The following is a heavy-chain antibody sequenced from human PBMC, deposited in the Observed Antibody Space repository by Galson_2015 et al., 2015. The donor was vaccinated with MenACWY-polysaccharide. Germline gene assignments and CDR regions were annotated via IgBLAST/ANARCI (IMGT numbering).Heavy chain of an antibody. Sequence: SVKVSCKASGYTFTSYGISWVRQAPGQGLEWMGWISAYNGNTNYAQKLQGRVTMTTDTSTSTAYMELRSLRSDDTAVYYCARAVPSYCSSTSCYAGEVYYYYYYGMDVWGQGTTVTVSS. J-gene: IGHJ6*02. CDR2: ISAYNGNT. CDR1: GYTFTSYG. CDR3: ARAVPSYCSSTSCYAGEVYYYYYYGMDV. V-gene: IGHV1-18*01. D-gene: IGHD2-2*01.